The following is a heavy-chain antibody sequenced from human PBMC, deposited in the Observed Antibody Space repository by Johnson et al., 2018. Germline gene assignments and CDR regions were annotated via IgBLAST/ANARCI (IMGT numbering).Heavy chain of an antibody. Sequence: VQLGEPGSEVTRPGSSVEVSCRASGGTLTMYTFNWVRQAPGQRLEWMGRIIPMLGTTSYAQKFQGRVSITEDKSTSTVYMEVRSRTSEDTAVYFCAGDAGPLTVIAVVASDIWGQGTMVTVSS. CDR2: IIPMLGTT. CDR1: GGTLTMYT. CDR3: AGDAGPLTVIAVVASDI. D-gene: IGHD2-21*01. J-gene: IGHJ3*02. V-gene: IGHV1-69*08.